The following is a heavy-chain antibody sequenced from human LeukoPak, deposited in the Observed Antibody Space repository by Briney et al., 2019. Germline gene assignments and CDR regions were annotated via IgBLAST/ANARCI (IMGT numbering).Heavy chain of an antibody. V-gene: IGHV3-21*01. Sequence: GGSLSLSCAASGFTFSSYSMNWVRQAPGKGLEWVSSISSSSSYIYYADSVKGRFTISRDNAKNSLYLQMNSLRAEDTAVYYCARDLVNYYDDPTTLPPGGLDYWGQGTLVTVSS. J-gene: IGHJ4*02. D-gene: IGHD3-22*01. CDR1: GFTFSSYS. CDR2: ISSSSSYI. CDR3: ARDLVNYYDDPTTLPPGGLDY.